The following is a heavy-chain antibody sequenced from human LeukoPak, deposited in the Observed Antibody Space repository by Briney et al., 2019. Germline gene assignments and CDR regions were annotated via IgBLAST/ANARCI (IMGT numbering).Heavy chain of an antibody. CDR3: ARLGSYITIFGVETYAFDI. CDR1: GYSFTSYW. J-gene: IGHJ3*02. Sequence: GESLKISCKGSGYSFTSYWIGWVRQMPGKGLEWMGIIYPGDSDTRYSPSFQGQVTISADKSISTAYLQWSSLKASDTAMYYCARLGSYITIFGVETYAFDIWGQGTMVTVSS. V-gene: IGHV5-51*01. D-gene: IGHD3-3*01. CDR2: IYPGDSDT.